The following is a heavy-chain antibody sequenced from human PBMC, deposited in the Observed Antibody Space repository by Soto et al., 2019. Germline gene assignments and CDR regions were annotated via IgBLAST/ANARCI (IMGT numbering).Heavy chain of an antibody. CDR1: GGCISSYY. J-gene: IGHJ3*02. D-gene: IGHD3-16*02. CDR2: IYYSGST. CDR3: ARGRIGPYAFDI. Sequence: PETLSLTCTVAGGCISSYYWSWIRQPPGKGLEWIGYIYYSGSTNYNPSLKSRVTISVDTSKNQFSLKLSSVTAADTAVYYCARGRIGPYAFDIWGRGTMVTVSS. V-gene: IGHV4-59*01.